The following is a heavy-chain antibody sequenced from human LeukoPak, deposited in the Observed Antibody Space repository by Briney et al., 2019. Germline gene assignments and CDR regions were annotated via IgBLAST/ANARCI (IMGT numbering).Heavy chain of an antibody. Sequence: PGRSLRLSCAASGSTFSSYAMHWVRQAPGKGLEWVSAMSGSGDSTNYADSVKGRFTISRDNSKNTVYLQMNSLRADDTAVYYCTKDLRGWSNSWGQGTLVTVSS. J-gene: IGHJ5*01. CDR2: MSGSGDST. D-gene: IGHD5/OR15-5a*01. CDR1: GSTFSSYA. CDR3: TKDLRGWSNS. V-gene: IGHV3-23*01.